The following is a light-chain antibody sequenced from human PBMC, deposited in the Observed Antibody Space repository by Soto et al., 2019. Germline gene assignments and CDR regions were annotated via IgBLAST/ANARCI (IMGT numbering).Light chain of an antibody. CDR1: QSVSSY. V-gene: IGKV3-11*01. CDR3: QQRSNWLT. J-gene: IGKJ4*01. Sequence: EIVLTQSPATLSLSPGERATLSCRASQSVSSYLAWYQQKPGQAPRLLIYDASNRSTGLPARFSGSGSGTDFTLTISSLEPEDFAVYSCQQRSNWLTFGGGTKVEIK. CDR2: DAS.